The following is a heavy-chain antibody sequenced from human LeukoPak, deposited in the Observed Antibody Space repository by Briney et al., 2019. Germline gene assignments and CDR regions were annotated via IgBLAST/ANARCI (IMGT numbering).Heavy chain of an antibody. CDR1: GFTFSSYA. V-gene: IGHV4-59*01. J-gene: IGHJ4*02. D-gene: IGHD3/OR15-3a*01. CDR2: IYYSGST. CDR3: ARHFGT. Sequence: GSLRLSCAASGFTFSSYAMSWIRQPPGKGLEWIGYIYYSGSTNYNPSLKSRVTISVDTSKNQFSLKLSSVTAADTAVYYCARHFGTWGQGTLVTVSS.